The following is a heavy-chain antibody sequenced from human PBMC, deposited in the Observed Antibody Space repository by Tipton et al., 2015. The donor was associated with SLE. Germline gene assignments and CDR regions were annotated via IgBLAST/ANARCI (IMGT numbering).Heavy chain of an antibody. Sequence: TLSLTCAVYGGSFSGYYWSWIRQPPGKGVEWIGEIYHSGSTNYIPTLKSRVTISVDTSKNQFSLMLSSVTAADTAVYYCARGGNAFDIWGQGTMVTVSS. V-gene: IGHV4-34*01. D-gene: IGHD3-10*01. CDR3: ARGGNAFDI. J-gene: IGHJ3*02. CDR1: GGSFSGYY. CDR2: IYHSGST.